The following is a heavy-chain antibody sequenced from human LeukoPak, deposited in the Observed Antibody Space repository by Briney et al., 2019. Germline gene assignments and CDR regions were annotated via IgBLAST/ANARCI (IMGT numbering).Heavy chain of an antibody. J-gene: IGHJ6*02. D-gene: IGHD3-10*01. CDR2: IYTSGGT. CDR3: ARGGQYGSGSYYTYYYYGMDV. Sequence: SETLSLTCTVSGGSISSYYWSWIRQPAGKGLEWIGRIYTSGGTNYNPSLKSRVTTSVDTSKNQFSLKLSSVTAADTAVYYCARGGQYGSGSYYTYYYYGMDVWGQGTTVTVSS. V-gene: IGHV4-4*07. CDR1: GGSISSYY.